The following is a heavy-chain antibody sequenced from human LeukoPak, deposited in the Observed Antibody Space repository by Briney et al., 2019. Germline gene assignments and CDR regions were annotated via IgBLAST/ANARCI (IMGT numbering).Heavy chain of an antibody. CDR1: GFTFSSYA. D-gene: IGHD4-17*01. CDR3: AKERARDYGDYYYYGMDV. Sequence: GGSLRLSCAASGFTFSSYAMSWVRQAPGKGLEWVSAISGSGGSTYYADSVKGRFTISRDNSKNTLYLQMNSLGAEDTAVYCCAKERARDYGDYYYYGMDVWGQGTTVTVSS. CDR2: ISGSGGST. J-gene: IGHJ6*02. V-gene: IGHV3-23*01.